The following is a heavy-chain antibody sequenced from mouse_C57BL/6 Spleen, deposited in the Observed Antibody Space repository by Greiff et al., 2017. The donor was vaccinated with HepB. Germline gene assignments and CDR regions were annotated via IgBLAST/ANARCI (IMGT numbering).Heavy chain of an antibody. D-gene: IGHD3-3*01. CDR3: ARSRGLEPYYYAMDY. CDR1: GYAFSSSW. CDR2: IYPGDGDT. J-gene: IGHJ4*01. Sequence: VKVVESGPELVKPGASVKISCKASGYAFSSSWMNWVKQRPGKGLEWIGRIYPGDGDTNYNGKFKGKATLTADKSSSTAYMQLSSLTSEDSAVYFCARSRGLEPYYYAMDYWGQGTSVTVSS. V-gene: IGHV1-82*01.